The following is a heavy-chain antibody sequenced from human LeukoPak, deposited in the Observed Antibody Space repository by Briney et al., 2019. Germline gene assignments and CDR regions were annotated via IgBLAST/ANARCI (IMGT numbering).Heavy chain of an antibody. CDR2: IIPIFDTA. CDR3: ARGPQGVVPAAMRYYYYMDV. CDR1: GGTFSSYA. D-gene: IGHD2-2*01. J-gene: IGHJ6*03. V-gene: IGHV1-69*05. Sequence: ASVKVSCKASGGTFSSYAISWVRQAPGQGLEWMGRIIPIFDTANYAQKCQGRVTITTDESTSTAYMELSSLRSEDTAVYYCARGPQGVVPAAMRYYYYMDVWGKGTTVTVSS.